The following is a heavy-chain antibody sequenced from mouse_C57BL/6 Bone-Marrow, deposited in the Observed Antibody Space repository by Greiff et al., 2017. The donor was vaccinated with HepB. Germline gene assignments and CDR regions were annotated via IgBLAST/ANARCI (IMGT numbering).Heavy chain of an antibody. V-gene: IGHV1-4*01. CDR3: ARNLVTTVDYYAMDY. CDR2: INPSSGYT. J-gene: IGHJ4*01. CDR1: GYTFTSYT. D-gene: IGHD1-1*01. Sequence: QVQLQQSGAELARPGASVKMSCKASGYTFTSYTMHWVKQRPGQGLEWIGYINPSSGYTKYNQTFKDKATLTADKSSSTAYMQLSSLTAEDSAVYYCARNLVTTVDYYAMDYWGQGTSVTVSS.